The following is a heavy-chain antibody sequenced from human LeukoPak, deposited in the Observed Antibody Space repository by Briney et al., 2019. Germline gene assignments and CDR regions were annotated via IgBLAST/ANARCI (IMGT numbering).Heavy chain of an antibody. CDR1: GGSITGSSYY. J-gene: IGHJ4*02. Sequence: SETLSLTCTVSGGSITGSSYYWGWIRQPPGKGLEWIGSISYSGSTYYNPSLKSRVTISVDTSKNQFSLKLSSVTAADTAVYYCARILSYSSSWYWGQGTLVTVSS. D-gene: IGHD6-13*01. V-gene: IGHV4-39*01. CDR2: ISYSGST. CDR3: ARILSYSSSWY.